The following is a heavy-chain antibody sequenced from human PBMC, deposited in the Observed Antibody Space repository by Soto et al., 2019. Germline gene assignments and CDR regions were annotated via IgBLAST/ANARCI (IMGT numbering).Heavy chain of an antibody. V-gene: IGHV4-34*01. Sequence: QVQLQQWGAGLLKPSETLSLTCAVYGGSFSGYYWSWIRQPPGKGLEWIGEINHSGSTNYNPSLKCRVSISVATSPTQFSLQLSSVTASDTAVYYCARQGTSYDSSAMSPFDYWGQGTLVTVSS. CDR1: GGSFSGYY. CDR3: ARQGTSYDSSAMSPFDY. J-gene: IGHJ4*02. CDR2: INHSGST. D-gene: IGHD3-22*01.